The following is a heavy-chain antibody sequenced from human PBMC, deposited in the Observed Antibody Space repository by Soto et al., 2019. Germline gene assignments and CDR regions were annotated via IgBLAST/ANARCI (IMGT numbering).Heavy chain of an antibody. Sequence: GGSMEVSCAASGFNCSSYWMHWVRQAPGKGLVWVSRINSDGSSTSYADSVKGRFTISRDNAKNTLYLQMNSLRAEDTAVYYCARALYSSSWLWFDPWGQGTLVTVSS. V-gene: IGHV3-74*01. CDR3: ARALYSSSWLWFDP. J-gene: IGHJ5*02. D-gene: IGHD6-13*01. CDR2: INSDGSST. CDR1: GFNCSSYW.